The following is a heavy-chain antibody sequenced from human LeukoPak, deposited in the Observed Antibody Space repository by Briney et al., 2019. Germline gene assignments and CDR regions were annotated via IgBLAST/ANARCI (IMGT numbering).Heavy chain of an antibody. V-gene: IGHV3-48*04. J-gene: IGHJ6*02. CDR2: ISHTGSTM. Sequence: VGSLRLSCAASGFSFSSYSLNWVRQAPGKGLEWVSYISHTGSTMSYADSAKGRFTISRDNARNSLYLQMNSLRAEDTAVYYCAIPPLSGTGSSRPLAGMDVWGQGTTVTVSS. CDR1: GFSFSSYS. D-gene: IGHD3-10*01. CDR3: AIPPLSGTGSSRPLAGMDV.